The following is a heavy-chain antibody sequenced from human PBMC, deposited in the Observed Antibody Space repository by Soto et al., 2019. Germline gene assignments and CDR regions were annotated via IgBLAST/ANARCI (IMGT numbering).Heavy chain of an antibody. CDR1: GGSFSGYY. D-gene: IGHD6-19*01. Sequence: SETLSLTCAVYGGSFSGYYWSWIRQPPGKGLGWIGEINHSGSTNYNPSLKSRVTISVDTSKNQFSLKLSSVTAADTAVYYCARSPYGSVWYVAWWCDLGGQGALVAVS. J-gene: IGHJ5*02. CDR2: INHSGST. V-gene: IGHV4-34*01. CDR3: ARSPYGSVWYVAWWCDL.